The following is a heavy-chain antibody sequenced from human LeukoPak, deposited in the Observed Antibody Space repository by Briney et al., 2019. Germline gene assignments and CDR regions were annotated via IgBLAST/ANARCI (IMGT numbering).Heavy chain of an antibody. Sequence: PGGSLRLSCVASGFNLGAYAMHWARQAPGKGLEWVSLIRYDGSDKYYADSVKGRFTISRDISKNTLNLQMNSLRAEGTAVYYCAKDASSSSSLGDWGQGTLVTVSS. J-gene: IGHJ4*02. V-gene: IGHV3-30*02. CDR1: GFNLGAYA. CDR2: IRYDGSDK. D-gene: IGHD6-6*01. CDR3: AKDASSSSSLGD.